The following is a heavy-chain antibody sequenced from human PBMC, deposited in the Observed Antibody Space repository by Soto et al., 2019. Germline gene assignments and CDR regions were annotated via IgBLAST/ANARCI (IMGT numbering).Heavy chain of an antibody. Sequence: LRLSCAASGFTFSGSAMHWVRQASGKGLEWVGRIRSKANSYATAYAASVKGRFTISRDDSKNTAYLQMNSLKTEDTAVYYCSRFGYGDYTVAWGQGTLVTVSS. V-gene: IGHV3-73*01. CDR2: IRSKANSYAT. J-gene: IGHJ5*02. D-gene: IGHD4-17*01. CDR1: GFTFSGSA. CDR3: SRFGYGDYTVA.